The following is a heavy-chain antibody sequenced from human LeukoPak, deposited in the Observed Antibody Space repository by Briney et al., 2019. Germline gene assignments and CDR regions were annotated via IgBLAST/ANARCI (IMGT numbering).Heavy chain of an antibody. CDR2: INWNGRST. V-gene: IGHV3-20*01. J-gene: IGHJ5*02. CDR3: ARGPPAGLWFGELFLTWSDP. CDR1: GINFDDYG. D-gene: IGHD3-10*01. Sequence: TGGSLRLSCAASGINFDDYGMSWVRQAPGKGLEWVSGINWNGRSTGYADSVKGRFTISRDNAKKSLYLQMNSLRADDTALYHCARGPPAGLWFGELFLTWSDPWGQGTLVTVSS.